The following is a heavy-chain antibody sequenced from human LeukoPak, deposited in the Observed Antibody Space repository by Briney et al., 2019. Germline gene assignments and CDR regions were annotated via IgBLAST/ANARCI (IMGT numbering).Heavy chain of an antibody. D-gene: IGHD3-3*01. CDR1: GFTFSSYA. J-gene: IGHJ4*02. V-gene: IGHV3-23*01. Sequence: PGGSLRLSCAASGFTFSSYAMSWVRQAPGKGLEWVSAISGSGGSTYYADSVKGRFTISRDNSKNTLYLQMNSLRAEDTAVYYCARVPLEWLLFESDYWGQGTLVTVSS. CDR2: ISGSGGST. CDR3: ARVPLEWLLFESDY.